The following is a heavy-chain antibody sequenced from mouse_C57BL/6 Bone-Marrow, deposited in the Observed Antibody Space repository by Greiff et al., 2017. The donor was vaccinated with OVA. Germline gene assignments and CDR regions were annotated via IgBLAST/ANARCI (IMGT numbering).Heavy chain of an antibody. Sequence: EVNVVESGGGLVQPGGSLKLSCAASGFTFSDYYMYWVRQTPEKRLEWVAYISNGGGSTYYPDTVKGRFTISRDNAKNTLYLQMSRLKSEDTAMYYCARPLYYGNPAWFAYWGQGTLVTVSA. CDR2: ISNGGGST. CDR1: GFTFSDYY. J-gene: IGHJ3*01. V-gene: IGHV5-12*01. CDR3: ARPLYYGNPAWFAY. D-gene: IGHD2-1*01.